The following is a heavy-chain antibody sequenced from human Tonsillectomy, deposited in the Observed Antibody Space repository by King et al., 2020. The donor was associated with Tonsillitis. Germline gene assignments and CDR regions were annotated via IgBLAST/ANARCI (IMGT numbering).Heavy chain of an antibody. Sequence: VQLVESGGDLVKPGGSLRLSCATSGFTFSDYDMNWVRQAPGKGLEWVSSIRSSGRNINYADSVKGRFTISRDNSKKSLHLQMDSLRAEDTAVYYCAKDKGAAYFDTGRGAFDVWGQGTVVTVSS. V-gene: IGHV3-21*01. CDR2: IRSSGRNI. CDR1: GFTFSDYD. J-gene: IGHJ3*01. D-gene: IGHD3-22*01. CDR3: AKDKGAAYFDTGRGAFDV.